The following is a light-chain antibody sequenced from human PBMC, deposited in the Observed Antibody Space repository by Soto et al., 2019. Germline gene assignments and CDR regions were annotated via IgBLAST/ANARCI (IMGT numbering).Light chain of an antibody. CDR3: QHYGNSLFT. J-gene: IGKJ3*01. CDR2: GAS. Sequence: EIVLTQSPGTLSLSPGERATLSCRASQSISSSYLAWYQQKPGQAPRLLIYGASNRATGIPDRFSGSGSGTDFTLIISRLEPEDFAVYYCQHYGNSLFTFGPGTKVDIK. CDR1: QSISSSY. V-gene: IGKV3-20*01.